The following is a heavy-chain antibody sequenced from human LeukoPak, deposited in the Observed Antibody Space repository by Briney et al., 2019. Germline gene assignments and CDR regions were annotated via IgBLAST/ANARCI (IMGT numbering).Heavy chain of an antibody. Sequence: GGSLRLSCAASGFTFSSYAMHSVRQAPGKGLEWVAVISYDGSNKYYADSVKCRFTISRDNSKNTLYLQMNSLRAEDTAVYYCARDQDSSSWYDYYYYGMDVWGQGTTVTVSS. CDR2: ISYDGSNK. CDR1: GFTFSSYA. D-gene: IGHD6-13*01. CDR3: ARDQDSSSWYDYYYYGMDV. J-gene: IGHJ6*02. V-gene: IGHV3-30-3*01.